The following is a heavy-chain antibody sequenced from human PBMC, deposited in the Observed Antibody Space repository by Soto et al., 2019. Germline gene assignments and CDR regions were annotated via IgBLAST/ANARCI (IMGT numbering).Heavy chain of an antibody. V-gene: IGHV4-59*08. CDR2: IYYSGST. CDR1: GGSISSYY. J-gene: IGHJ5*02. Sequence: ASETLSLTCTVSGGSISSYYWSWIRQPPGKGLEWIGYIYYSGSTNYNPSLKSRVTISVDTSKNQFSLKLSSVTAADTAVYYCARQDVMAGDNWNHVWFDPWGQGTLVTVSS. D-gene: IGHD1-20*01. CDR3: ARQDVMAGDNWNHVWFDP.